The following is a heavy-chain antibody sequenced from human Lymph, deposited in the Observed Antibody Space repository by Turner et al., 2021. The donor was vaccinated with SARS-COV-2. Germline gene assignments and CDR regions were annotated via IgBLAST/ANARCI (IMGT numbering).Heavy chain of an antibody. Sequence: EVRLVESGGGLVQPGGSLRLSCSASGFTFSSYSMNWVRQAPGKGLEWVSYISISSSTIYYADSVKGRFTISRDNAKNSLYLQMNSLRDEDTAGYYCARDRGGYGAYYYGMDVWGQGTTVTVSS. CDR1: GFTFSSYS. D-gene: IGHD2-15*01. J-gene: IGHJ6*02. CDR2: ISISSSTI. CDR3: ARDRGGYGAYYYGMDV. V-gene: IGHV3-48*02.